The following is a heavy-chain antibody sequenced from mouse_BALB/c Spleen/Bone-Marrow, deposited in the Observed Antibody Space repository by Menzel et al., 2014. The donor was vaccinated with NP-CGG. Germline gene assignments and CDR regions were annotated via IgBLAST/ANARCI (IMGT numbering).Heavy chain of an antibody. CDR1: GYTFTGYY. J-gene: IGHJ2*01. D-gene: IGHD2-10*01. Sequence: QVQLKQSGPELVKPGASVKISCKASGYTFTGYYINWVKQKPGQGLEWIGWIYPGSGNTKYNEKFKGKATLTVDTSSSAAYMQLSSLTSEDTAVYFCARSPCYGNYDDYWGQGTTLTVSS. V-gene: IGHV1-84*02. CDR2: IYPGSGNT. CDR3: ARSPCYGNYDDY.